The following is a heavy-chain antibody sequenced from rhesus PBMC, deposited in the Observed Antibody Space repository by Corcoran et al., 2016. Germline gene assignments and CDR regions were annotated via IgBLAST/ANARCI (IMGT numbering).Heavy chain of an antibody. D-gene: IGHD1-44*01. CDR1: GYTFTDYY. CDR3: ATDQGGRTTGGKSIWYFDL. V-gene: IGHV1-111*02. CDR2: VDPEEGEA. J-gene: IGHJ2*01. Sequence: EVQLVQSGAEVKKPGASVKISCKASGYTFTDYYLHWLRQAPGKGLEWMGHVDPEEGEAIHTQKFQDRVTITADTSTATAYMELSSLRSEDTAVYYCATDQGGRTTGGKSIWYFDLWGPGTPITISS.